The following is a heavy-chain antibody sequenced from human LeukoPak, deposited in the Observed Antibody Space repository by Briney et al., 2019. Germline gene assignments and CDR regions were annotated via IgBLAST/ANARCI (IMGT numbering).Heavy chain of an antibody. D-gene: IGHD5-18*01. Sequence: SVKVSCKASGATFSSYAISWVRQAPGQGLGWMGGIISIFGTANYAQKFQGRVTITTDESTSTAYMELSSLRSEDTAVYYCARLFRGYSYGYTGTFDYWGQGTLVTVSS. CDR2: IISIFGTA. CDR3: ARLFRGYSYGYTGTFDY. V-gene: IGHV1-69*05. CDR1: GATFSSYA. J-gene: IGHJ4*02.